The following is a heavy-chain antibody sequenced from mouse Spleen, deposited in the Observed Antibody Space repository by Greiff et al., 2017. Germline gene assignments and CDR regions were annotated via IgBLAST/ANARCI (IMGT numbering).Heavy chain of an antibody. J-gene: IGHJ2*01. CDR2: IDPSDSET. V-gene: IGHV1-52*01. D-gene: IGHD1-1*02. CDR3: AICGYYGPAYFDY. Sequence: VQLQQPGAELVRPGSSVKLSCKASGYTFTSYWMHWVKQRPIQGLEWIGNIDPSDSETHYNQKFKGKATLTVDKSSSTAYMQLSSLTSEDSAVYYCAICGYYGPAYFDYWGQGTTLTVSS. CDR1: GYTFTSYW.